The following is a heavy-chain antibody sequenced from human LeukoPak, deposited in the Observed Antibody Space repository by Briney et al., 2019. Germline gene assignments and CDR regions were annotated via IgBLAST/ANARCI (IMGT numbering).Heavy chain of an antibody. J-gene: IGHJ4*02. CDR2: IYSGGST. CDR3: ASDYDSSGYYYMAGYYFDY. Sequence: PGGSLRLSCAASGFTVSSNYMSWVRQAPGKGLEWVSVIYSGGSTYYADSVKGRFTISRDNSKNTLYLQMNSLRAEDTAVYYCASDYDSSGYYYMAGYYFDYWGQGTLVTVSS. CDR1: GFTVSSNY. D-gene: IGHD3-22*01. V-gene: IGHV3-66*01.